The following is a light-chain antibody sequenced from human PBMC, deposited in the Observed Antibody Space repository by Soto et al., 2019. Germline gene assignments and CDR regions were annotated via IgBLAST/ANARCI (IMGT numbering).Light chain of an antibody. Sequence: QSVLTQPPSVSGAPGQRVTISCTGSSSNIGAGYDVHWYQQLPGTAPKLLIYGNSNRPSGVPDRFSGAKSGTSASRAITGLQAEDEAGYYCQSYDSSLSVVFGGGTKVTVL. CDR1: SSNIGAGYD. V-gene: IGLV1-40*01. CDR3: QSYDSSLSVV. CDR2: GNS. J-gene: IGLJ2*01.